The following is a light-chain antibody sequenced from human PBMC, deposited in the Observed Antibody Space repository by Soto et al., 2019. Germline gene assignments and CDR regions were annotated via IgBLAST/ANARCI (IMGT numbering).Light chain of an antibody. CDR2: QVT. CDR1: RSDIGGYYY. J-gene: IGLJ1*01. Sequence: QSLLTQPASVSGWPGQSITISCTGTRSDIGGYYYVSWYQHHPGKAPKLLIYQVTNRPSRVSNRFSGSKSGNTASLTISGLQADDEADYYCTSYSSSDIFYVFGTGTKVTVL. V-gene: IGLV2-14*01. CDR3: TSYSSSDIFYV.